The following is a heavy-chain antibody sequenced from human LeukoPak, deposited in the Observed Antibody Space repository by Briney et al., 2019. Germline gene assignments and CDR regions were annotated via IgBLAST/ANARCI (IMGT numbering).Heavy chain of an antibody. V-gene: IGHV3-7*02. CDR1: GFTFSNYW. D-gene: IGHD1-1*01. Sequence: GGSLRLSCAASGFTFSNYWMTWVRQAPGRGLEWVATIKQDGSKKYYVNSVKGRFTISRDNSKDSLYLQMNSLRADDTAVYYCASLWDDGYWGQGTLVKVSS. CDR3: ASLWDDGY. J-gene: IGHJ4*02. CDR2: IKQDGSKK.